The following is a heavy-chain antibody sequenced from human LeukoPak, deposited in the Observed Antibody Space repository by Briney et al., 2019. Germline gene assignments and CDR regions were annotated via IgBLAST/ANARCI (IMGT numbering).Heavy chain of an antibody. CDR3: TTLPVDSFNYGSGSYFRKTPPGWFDP. CDR2: IKSKTDGGTT. Sequence: PGGSLRLSCAASGFTFSSYGMHWVRQAPGKGLEWVGRIKSKTDGGTTDYAAPVKGRFTISRDDSKNTLYLQMNSLKTEDTAVYYCTTLPVDSFNYGSGSYFRKTPPGWFDPWGQGTLVTVSS. V-gene: IGHV3-15*01. CDR1: GFTFSSYG. D-gene: IGHD3-10*01. J-gene: IGHJ5*02.